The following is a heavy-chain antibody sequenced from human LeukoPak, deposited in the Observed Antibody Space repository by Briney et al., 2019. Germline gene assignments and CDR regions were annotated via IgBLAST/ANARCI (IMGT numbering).Heavy chain of an antibody. D-gene: IGHD5-18*01. V-gene: IGHV4-61*02. CDR2: IYTSGST. CDR3: ARSPYGYLFDY. Sequence: RPSETLSLTCTVSGGSISSGSYYWSWIRQPAGKGLEWIGRIYTSGSTNYNPSLKSRVTISVDTSKNQFSLKLSSVTAADTAVYYCARSPYGYLFDYWGQGTLVTVSS. J-gene: IGHJ4*02. CDR1: GGSISSGSYY.